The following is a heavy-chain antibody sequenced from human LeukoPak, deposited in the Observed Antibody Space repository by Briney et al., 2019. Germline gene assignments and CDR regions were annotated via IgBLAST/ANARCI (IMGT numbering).Heavy chain of an antibody. CDR1: GFTFNNYV. V-gene: IGHV3-30*02. J-gene: IGHJ4*02. D-gene: IGHD5-12*01. CDR3: ASRPTGFDWGPFDY. Sequence: PGGSLRLSCTASGFTFNNYVIHWVRHPPGKGLGWVAFFRYDGNHEYYADSVKGRFTFSRDNSKNTLLLQMNSLRTEDTAVYYCASRPTGFDWGPFDYWGPGTLVTVSS. CDR2: FRYDGNHE.